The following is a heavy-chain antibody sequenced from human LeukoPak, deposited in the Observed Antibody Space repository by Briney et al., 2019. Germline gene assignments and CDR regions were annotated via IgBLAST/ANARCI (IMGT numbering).Heavy chain of an antibody. V-gene: IGHV1-46*01. Sequence: GASVKVSCKAFGYTFTSNYMHWVRQAPGQGLEWMGVISPSGDSTTYAQKFQGRVTLTRDMSTSTDYLELSSLRSEDTAVYYCARAERRDGYNYFGLDYWGQGTLVTVSS. CDR1: GYTFTSNY. J-gene: IGHJ4*02. CDR2: ISPSGDST. D-gene: IGHD5-24*01. CDR3: ARAERRDGYNYFGLDY.